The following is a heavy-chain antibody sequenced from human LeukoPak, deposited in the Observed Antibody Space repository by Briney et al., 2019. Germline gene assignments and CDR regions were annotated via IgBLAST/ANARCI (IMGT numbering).Heavy chain of an antibody. CDR1: GGSISSSSYY. D-gene: IGHD3-10*01. Sequence: AETLSLTCTVSGGSISSSSYYWGWIRQPPGKGLEWFGSIYYSGSTYYNPSLKSRVTISVDTSKNQFSLKLSSVTAADTAVYYCARERITMVRGVMGFDYWGQGTLVTVSS. CDR2: IYYSGST. V-gene: IGHV4-39*07. CDR3: ARERITMVRGVMGFDY. J-gene: IGHJ4*02.